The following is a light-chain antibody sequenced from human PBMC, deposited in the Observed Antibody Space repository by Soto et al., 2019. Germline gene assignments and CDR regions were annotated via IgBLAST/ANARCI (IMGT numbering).Light chain of an antibody. CDR3: QQSHTPPLT. Sequence: DIQMTQSPSPLSSSVGDIVTVTCRASQSISRYLNWYQQKPGNAPKLLIYAASNLQSGVPSRFSGSGSGTDFTLTISSLHPEDFATYFCQQSHTPPLTFGGGTKVDIK. CDR1: QSISRY. J-gene: IGKJ4*01. V-gene: IGKV1-39*01. CDR2: AAS.